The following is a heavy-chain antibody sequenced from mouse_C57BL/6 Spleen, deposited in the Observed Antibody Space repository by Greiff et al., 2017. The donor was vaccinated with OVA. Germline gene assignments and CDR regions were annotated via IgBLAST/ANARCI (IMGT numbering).Heavy chain of an antibody. Sequence: QVQLQQPGAELVRPGTSVKLSCKASGYTFTSYWMHWVKQRPGQGLEWIGVIDPSDSYTNYNQKFKGKATLTVDTSSSTAYMQLSSLTSEDSAVYYCAREGPGTIAYWGQGTLVTVPA. V-gene: IGHV1-59*01. CDR2: IDPSDSYT. CDR1: GYTFTSYW. D-gene: IGHD4-1*01. J-gene: IGHJ3*01. CDR3: AREGPGTIAY.